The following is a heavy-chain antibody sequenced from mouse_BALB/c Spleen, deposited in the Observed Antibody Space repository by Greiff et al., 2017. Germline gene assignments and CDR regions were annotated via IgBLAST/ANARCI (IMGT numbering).Heavy chain of an antibody. CDR3: ARERGSGSSLYYFDY. CDR1: GFSLTSYG. D-gene: IGHD1-1*01. CDR2: IWAGGST. V-gene: IGHV2-9*02. J-gene: IGHJ2*01. Sequence: VQGVESGPGLVAPSQSLSITCTVSGFSLTSYGVHWVRQPPGKGLEWLGVIWAGGSTNYNSALMSRLSISKDNSKSQVFLKMNSLQTDDTAMYYCARERGSGSSLYYFDYWGQGTTLTVSS.